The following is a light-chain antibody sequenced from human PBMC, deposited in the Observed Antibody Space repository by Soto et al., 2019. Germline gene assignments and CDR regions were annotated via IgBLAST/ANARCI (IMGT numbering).Light chain of an antibody. Sequence: DIQLTQSPSSVSASVGDRVTITSRASQALTSWLAWYQKKPGKAPKLLIYATSTLHSGVPSRFSGSGSGTDFTLTISSLLPEDFATYYCQQADSFPLTFGGGTKVEIK. CDR3: QQADSFPLT. CDR1: QALTSW. CDR2: ATS. V-gene: IGKV1D-12*01. J-gene: IGKJ4*01.